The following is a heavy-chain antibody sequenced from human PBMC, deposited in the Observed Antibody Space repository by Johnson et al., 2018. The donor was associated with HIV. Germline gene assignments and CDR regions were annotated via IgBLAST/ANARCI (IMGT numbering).Heavy chain of an antibody. CDR1: GLSFSNFG. Sequence: QEKLVESGGGVVQPGKSLTLSCVGSGLSFSNFGIHWVRQAPGKGPEWVAVISFDGNLKKYADSVKGRFTISRDNSKNTLYLQMNSLRAEDTAVYYCKLSSSNGFDIWGQGTMVTVSS. CDR2: ISFDGNLK. J-gene: IGHJ3*02. V-gene: IGHV3-33*08. CDR3: KLSSSNGFDI. D-gene: IGHD6-6*01.